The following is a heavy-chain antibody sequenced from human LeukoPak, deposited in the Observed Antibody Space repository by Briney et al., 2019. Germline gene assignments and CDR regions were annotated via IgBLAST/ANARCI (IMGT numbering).Heavy chain of an antibody. CDR3: ARLRTQTYYYDSSGYYLRAVFDY. J-gene: IGHJ4*02. CDR1: GGSFSGYY. V-gene: IGHV4-34*01. CDR2: INHSGST. Sequence: SETLSLTCAVYGGSFSGYYWSWIRQPPGKGLEWIGEINHSGSTNYNPSLKSRVTISVDTSKNQFSLKLSSVTAADTAVYYCARLRTQTYYYDSSGYYLRAVFDYWGQGTLVTVSS. D-gene: IGHD3-22*01.